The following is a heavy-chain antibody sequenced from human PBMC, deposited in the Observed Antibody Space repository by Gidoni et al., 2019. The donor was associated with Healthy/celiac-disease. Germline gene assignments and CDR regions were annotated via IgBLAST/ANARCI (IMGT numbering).Heavy chain of an antibody. D-gene: IGHD3-9*01. CDR2: RWDYGSNT. CDR3: ARDFNRASVRYFDWLAAYYGMDV. V-gene: IGHV3-33*01. J-gene: IGHJ6*02. CDR1: GLTFSSYG. Sequence: QVQLVESGGGVVQPGRSLRLSCAASGLTFSSYGVPWVRRAPGKGVEWVAVRWDYGSNTYYADSVKGRFTISRDNSKITLYLQMNSLRAAYTAVYYCARDFNRASVRYFDWLAAYYGMDVWGQGTTVTVSS.